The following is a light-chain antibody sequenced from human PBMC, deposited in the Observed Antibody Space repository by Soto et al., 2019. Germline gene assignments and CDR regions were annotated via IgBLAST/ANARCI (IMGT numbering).Light chain of an antibody. CDR1: QGINTW. Sequence: DIQMTQSPSSVSASVGDRVTITCRASQGINTWLAWYQQKPGKAPKILIHSASSLQSGVSSRFSGSGSGTDFTLTISSLQPEDFAVYYCQQSDIFPFTFGGGTKVDIK. CDR2: SAS. V-gene: IGKV1-12*02. CDR3: QQSDIFPFT. J-gene: IGKJ4*01.